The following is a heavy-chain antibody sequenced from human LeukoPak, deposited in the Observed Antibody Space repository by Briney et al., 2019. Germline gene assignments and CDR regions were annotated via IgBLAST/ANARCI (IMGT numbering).Heavy chain of an antibody. D-gene: IGHD3/OR15-3a*01. J-gene: IGHJ1*01. V-gene: IGHV4-4*02. CDR2: IYHGGST. Sequence: SETLSLTCAVSGGSISSTNWWTWVRQPPGKGLEWIGEIYHGGSTNYNPSLKSRVTISVDTSKNQFSLKLSSVTAADTAVYYCARVPPGLRYFQHWGQGTLVTVSS. CDR3: ARVPPGLRYFQH. CDR1: GGSISSTNW.